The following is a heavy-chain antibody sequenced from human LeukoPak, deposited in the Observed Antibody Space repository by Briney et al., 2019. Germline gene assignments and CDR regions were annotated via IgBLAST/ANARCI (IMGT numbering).Heavy chain of an antibody. V-gene: IGHV3-30*18. Sequence: PGGSLRLSCAASGFTFSSYGMQWVRQAPGKGLEWVAVISYDGSNKYYADSVKGRFTISRDNSKNTLYLQMNSLRAEDTAVYDCAKGVVPAARFCYFDYWGQGTLVTVSS. CDR2: ISYDGSNK. J-gene: IGHJ4*02. CDR3: AKGVVPAARFCYFDY. D-gene: IGHD2-2*01. CDR1: GFTFSSYG.